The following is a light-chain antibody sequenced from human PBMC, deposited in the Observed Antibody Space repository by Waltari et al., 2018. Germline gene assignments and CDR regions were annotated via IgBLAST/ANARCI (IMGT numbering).Light chain of an antibody. CDR1: QTVGTK. CDR2: GAS. CDR3: QHYYNWPLT. J-gene: IGKJ4*01. Sequence: EIVMTQSPTTLSVSPGKTANLSCTTSQTVGTKLAWYQQKPGQAPRRIIFGASTRATGLPARFSASGSGTEFSLTISSLQSEDSAVYFCQHYYNWPLTFGGGTRIDI. V-gene: IGKV3-15*01.